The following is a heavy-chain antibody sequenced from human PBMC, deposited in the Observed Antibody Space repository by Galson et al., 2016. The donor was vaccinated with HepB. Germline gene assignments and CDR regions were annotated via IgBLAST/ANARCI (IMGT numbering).Heavy chain of an antibody. J-gene: IGHJ4*02. CDR2: ISGSSATI. CDR3: AGPRDSTSTACYGPGFDS. V-gene: IGHV3-48*02. CDR1: GFTFGTYD. D-gene: IGHD2-2*01. Sequence: SLRLSCAASGFTFGTYDMNWVRQAPGKGLEWVSYISGSSATIFYADPVKGRFTISRDNAKNSLYLQMSRLRDDDTAVYYCAGPRDSTSTACYGPGFDSWGQGTLVTDSS.